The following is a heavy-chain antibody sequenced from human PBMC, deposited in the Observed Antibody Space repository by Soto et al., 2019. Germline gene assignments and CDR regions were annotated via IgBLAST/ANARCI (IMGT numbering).Heavy chain of an antibody. J-gene: IGHJ4*02. V-gene: IGHV4-31*03. CDR3: AREPLT. Sequence: QVQLQESGPGLVKPSQTLSLTCTVSGGSISSGGYYWSWIRQHPGKGLEWIGYIYYSGSTYYNPSLKRRFTIAEATSKTHFPLKLSSVTPAAPAVYYCAREPLTWGQGTLVTVSS. CDR2: IYYSGST. CDR1: GGSISSGGYY.